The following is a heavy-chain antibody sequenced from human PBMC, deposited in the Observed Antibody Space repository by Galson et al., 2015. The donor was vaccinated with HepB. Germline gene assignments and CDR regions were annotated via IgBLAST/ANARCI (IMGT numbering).Heavy chain of an antibody. CDR1: GFNFSDYY. D-gene: IGHD2-2*01. J-gene: IGHJ4*02. V-gene: IGHV3-11*01. CDR2: ISSSGSTI. Sequence: SLRLSCAASGFNFSDYYMSWIRQAPGKGLEWVSYISSSGSTIYYADSVKGRFTISRDNAKNSLYLQMNSLRAEDTAVYYCARDSGSSTSCYDVWGQGTLVTVSS. CDR3: ARDSGSSTSCYDV.